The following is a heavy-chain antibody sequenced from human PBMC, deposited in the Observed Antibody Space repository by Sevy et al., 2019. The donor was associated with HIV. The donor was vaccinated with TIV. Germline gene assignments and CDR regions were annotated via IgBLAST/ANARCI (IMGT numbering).Heavy chain of an antibody. CDR1: GFTFSSYW. Sequence: GGSLRLSCAASGFTFSSYWMHWVRQPPGKGLVWVSRINSDGSSTSYADSVKGRFTISRDNAKNTLYLQMNSLRAEDTAVYYCARDPYGDYYFDYWGQGTLVTVSS. J-gene: IGHJ4*02. D-gene: IGHD4-17*01. CDR2: INSDGSST. CDR3: ARDPYGDYYFDY. V-gene: IGHV3-74*01.